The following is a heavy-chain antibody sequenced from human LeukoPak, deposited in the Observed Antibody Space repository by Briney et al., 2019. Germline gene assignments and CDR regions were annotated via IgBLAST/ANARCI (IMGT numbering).Heavy chain of an antibody. J-gene: IGHJ4*02. CDR1: GFTINGYS. V-gene: IGHV3-23*01. CDR2: ISGSDDNT. CDR3: VRDGWDY. Sequence: GGSLRLSCAASGFTINGYSMSWVRQAPGEGLEWVSAISGSDDNTYYADSVRGRFTISRDSSSNMLYLQMNSLRGEDTAIYYCVRDGWDYWGQGTLVTVSS.